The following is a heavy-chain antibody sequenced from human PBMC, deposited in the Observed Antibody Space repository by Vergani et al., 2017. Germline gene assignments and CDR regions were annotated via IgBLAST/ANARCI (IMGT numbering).Heavy chain of an antibody. CDR3: AREDISLTVEGANYMDI. CDR2: TYFMSKWYN. V-gene: IGHV6-1*01. CDR1: GDRVSNKSAG. D-gene: IGHD3-22*01. Sequence: QVQLPQSGPGLLKPSQTLSLTCAISGDRVSNKSAGWNWIRQSPSRGLEWLGRTYFMSKWYNDYAASVKSRMTINSDTSKNLFSLQLQSVTPEDTAVYYCAREDISLTVEGANYMDIWGKGTTVTVSS. J-gene: IGHJ6*03.